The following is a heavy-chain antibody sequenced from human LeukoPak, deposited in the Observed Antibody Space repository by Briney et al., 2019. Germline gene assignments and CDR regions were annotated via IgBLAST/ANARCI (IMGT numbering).Heavy chain of an antibody. D-gene: IGHD3-10*02. V-gene: IGHV3-74*01. Sequence: GGSLRLSCAASGFTFSTYYMHWVRQAPGKGLVWVSHINTDGSNTRYADSVKGRFTISRDTSKNTLFLQMSSLTVEDTAVYYCTTFVALRAFDAWGQGTMVTVS. CDR1: GFTFSTYY. J-gene: IGHJ3*01. CDR2: INTDGSNT. CDR3: TTFVALRAFDA.